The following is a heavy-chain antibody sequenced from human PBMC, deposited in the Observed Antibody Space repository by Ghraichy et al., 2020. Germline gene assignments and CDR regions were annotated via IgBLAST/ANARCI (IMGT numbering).Heavy chain of an antibody. CDR3: ARITDYGGYAPGAFDI. CDR2: IDWDDDK. D-gene: IGHD4-17*01. CDR1: GFSLSTSGMC. V-gene: IGHV2-70*01. J-gene: IGHJ3*02. Sequence: SGPTLVKPTQTLTLTCTFSGFSLSTSGMCMSWIRQPPGKALEWLALIDWDDDKYYSTSLKTRLTISKDTSKNQVVLTMTNMDPVDTATYYCARITDYGGYAPGAFDIWGQGTMVTVSS.